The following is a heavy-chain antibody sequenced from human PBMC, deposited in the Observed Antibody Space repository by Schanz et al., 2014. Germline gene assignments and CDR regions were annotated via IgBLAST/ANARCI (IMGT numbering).Heavy chain of an antibody. CDR1: GGTFSSFG. V-gene: IGHV1-18*01. J-gene: IGHJ6*03. CDR3: ARLGAGMAVAGSVIDSYYYYMDV. CDR2: ISPYNGNT. D-gene: IGHD6-19*01. Sequence: QLQLVQSGAEVKKPGSSVKVSCKASGGTFSSFGINWVRQAPGQGLEWMGWISPYNGNTNYAQKLQGRVTMTADTSTSTAYMDLRSLRSDDTAVYYCARLGAGMAVAGSVIDSYYYYMDVWGEGTTVTVSS.